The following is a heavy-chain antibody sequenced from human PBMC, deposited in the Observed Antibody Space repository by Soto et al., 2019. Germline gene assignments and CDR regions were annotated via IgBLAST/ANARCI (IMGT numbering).Heavy chain of an antibody. J-gene: IGHJ6*02. V-gene: IGHV4-30-4*01. CDR3: ARVAGCDYGDYWEYYGMDV. CDR1: GGSISRGDYY. Sequence: SETLSLTCTVSGGSISRGDYYWSWIRQPPGKGLEWIGYIYYSGSTYYNPSLKSRVTISVDTSKNQFSLKLSSVTAADTAVYYCARVAGCDYGDYWEYYGMDVWGQGTTVTVSS. D-gene: IGHD4-17*01. CDR2: IYYSGST.